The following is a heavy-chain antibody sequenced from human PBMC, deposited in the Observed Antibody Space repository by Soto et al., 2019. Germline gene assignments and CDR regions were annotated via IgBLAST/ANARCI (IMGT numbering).Heavy chain of an antibody. CDR2: IGGRATSA. CDR1: GFTFSNYA. Sequence: EVQLLESGGGLVQPGGSLRLSCAASGFTFSNYAMSWVRQAPGKGLEWVSGIGGRATSAYYADSVKGRFAISRDNSYNTLFLQLNSLRAEDTAVYYCAKSRYSDSSGEFYDFRGQGTLVSVSS. V-gene: IGHV3-23*01. CDR3: AKSRYSDSSGEFYDF. D-gene: IGHD3-22*01. J-gene: IGHJ4*02.